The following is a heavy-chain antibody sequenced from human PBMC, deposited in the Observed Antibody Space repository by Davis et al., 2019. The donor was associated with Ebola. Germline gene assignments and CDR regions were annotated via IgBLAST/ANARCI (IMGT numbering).Heavy chain of an antibody. V-gene: IGHV1-46*03. D-gene: IGHD3-22*01. Sequence: AASVKVSCKASGYTFTSYYMHWVRHAPGQGLEWMGIINPSGGSTSYAQKFQGRVTMTRDTSTSTVYMELSSLRSEDTAVYYCARLSNYYYDSSGYPGAFDIWGQGTMVTVSS. CDR2: INPSGGST. J-gene: IGHJ3*02. CDR1: GYTFTSYY. CDR3: ARLSNYYYDSSGYPGAFDI.